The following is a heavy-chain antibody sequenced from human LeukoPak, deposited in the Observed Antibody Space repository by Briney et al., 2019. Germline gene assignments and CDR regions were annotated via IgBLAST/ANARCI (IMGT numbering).Heavy chain of an antibody. CDR1: GFTFSSYS. V-gene: IGHV3-21*01. J-gene: IGHJ6*03. D-gene: IGHD3-3*01. CDR3: ARDSPNAYDFWSGYLDLGYMDV. Sequence: GGSLRLSCAASGFTFSSYSMNWVRRAPGKGLEWVSSISSSSSYIYYADSVKGRFTISRDNAKNSLYLQMNSLRAEDTAVYYCARDSPNAYDFWSGYLDLGYMDVSGKGTTVTVSS. CDR2: ISSSSSYI.